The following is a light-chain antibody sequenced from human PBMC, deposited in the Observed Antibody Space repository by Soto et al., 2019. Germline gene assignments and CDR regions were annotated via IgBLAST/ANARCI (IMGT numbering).Light chain of an antibody. J-gene: IGKJ1*01. CDR1: QSVSSY. V-gene: IGKV3-11*01. CDR2: DAS. Sequence: EIVLTQSPATLSLSPGERATLSCRASQSVSSYLAWYQQKPGQAPRLLIYDASNRATGIPARFSGSGSGTDFTLTISSLQPDDFATYYCQQYDSYSWTFDQGTKVDIK. CDR3: QQYDSYSWT.